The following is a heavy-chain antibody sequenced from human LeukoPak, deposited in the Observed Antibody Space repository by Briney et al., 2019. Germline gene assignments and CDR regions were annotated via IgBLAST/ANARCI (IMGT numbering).Heavy chain of an antibody. CDR3: ARDQRDFWSGNNWFDP. CDR2: IYTSGST. Sequence: PSETLSLTCTVSGGSISSYYWSWIRQPAGKGLEWIGRIYTSGSTNYNPSLKSRVTMSVDTSKNQFSLELSSVTAADTAVYYCARDQRDFWSGNNWFDPWGQGTLVTVSS. V-gene: IGHV4-4*07. D-gene: IGHD3-3*01. CDR1: GGSISSYY. J-gene: IGHJ5*02.